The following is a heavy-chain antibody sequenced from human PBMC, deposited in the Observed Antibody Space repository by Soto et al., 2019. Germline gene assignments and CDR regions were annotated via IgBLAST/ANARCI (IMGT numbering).Heavy chain of an antibody. D-gene: IGHD1-1*01. CDR3: TRGPRVSSTGTGAH. CDR1: GFTFSSYS. Sequence: GGSLRLSCAASGFTFSSYSMNWVRQAPGKGLEWVSSISSSSSYIYYADSVKSRFTISRDNAKNTLYLQMNSLRADDTGLYYCTRGPRVSSTGTGAHWGQGTLVTVSS. V-gene: IGHV3-21*01. CDR2: ISSSSSYI. J-gene: IGHJ4*02.